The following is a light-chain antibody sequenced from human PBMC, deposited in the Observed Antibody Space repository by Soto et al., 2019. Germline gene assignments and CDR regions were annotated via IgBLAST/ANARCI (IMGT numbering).Light chain of an antibody. Sequence: DIQMTQSPSTLSASVGDRVTITCRASQSISSWLAWYQQKPGKAPKLLIYKASSLESGVPSRFGGSGSGTEFTLTISSLQPDDFATYYCQQYNSAWTFGQGTKVEIK. CDR1: QSISSW. CDR2: KAS. J-gene: IGKJ1*01. V-gene: IGKV1-5*03. CDR3: QQYNSAWT.